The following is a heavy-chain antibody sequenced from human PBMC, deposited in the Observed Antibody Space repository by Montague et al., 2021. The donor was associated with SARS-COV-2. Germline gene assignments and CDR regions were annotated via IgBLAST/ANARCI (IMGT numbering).Heavy chain of an antibody. V-gene: IGHV3-7*01. Sequence: RLSSSSSFFPFRRSWLSLFRQAPVKGLEWVANIKQDGSEKYYLDSVKGRFTISRDNAKNSLYLQMNSLRAEDTAVYYCARDTYYYGSGSYYYGMDVWGQGTTVTVSS. CDR3: ARDTYYYGSGSYYYGMDV. CDR1: FFPFRRSW. CDR2: IKQDGSEK. J-gene: IGHJ6*02. D-gene: IGHD3-10*01.